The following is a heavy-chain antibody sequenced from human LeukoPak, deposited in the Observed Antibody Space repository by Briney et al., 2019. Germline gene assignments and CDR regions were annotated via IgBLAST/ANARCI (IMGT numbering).Heavy chain of an antibody. J-gene: IGHJ5*02. CDR2: IYYSGST. D-gene: IGHD3-9*01. CDR1: GGSISSYY. CDR3: ARLVYYDILTGYYNVENWFDP. V-gene: IGHV4-59*01. Sequence: SETLSLTCTVSGGSISSYYWSWIRQPPGKGLEWIGYIYYSGSTNYNPSLKSRVTISVDTSKNQFSLKLSSVTAAVTAVYYCARLVYYDILTGYYNVENWFDPWGQGTLVTVSS.